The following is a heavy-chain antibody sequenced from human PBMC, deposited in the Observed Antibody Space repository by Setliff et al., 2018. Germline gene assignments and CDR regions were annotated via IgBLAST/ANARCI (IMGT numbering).Heavy chain of an antibody. CDR1: GFSLSTSGMC. CDR3: AHRFDHYDSSCYYIWFDP. J-gene: IGHJ5*02. Sequence: GSGPTLVNPTQTLTLTCTFSGFSLSTSGMCVSWIRQPPGQALEWLARIDWDDDKYYSTSLKSRLTITKDTSKNQVVLTMTNMDPVDTATYYCAHRFDHYDSSCYYIWFDPCGQGTLVTGSS. V-gene: IGHV2-70*12. D-gene: IGHD3-22*01. CDR2: IDWDDDK.